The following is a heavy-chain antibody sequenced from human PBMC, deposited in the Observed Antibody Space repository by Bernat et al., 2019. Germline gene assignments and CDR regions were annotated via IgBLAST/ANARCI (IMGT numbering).Heavy chain of an antibody. J-gene: IGHJ5*02. V-gene: IGHV4-39*01. D-gene: IGHD1-14*01. Sequence: QLQLQESGPGLVKPSETLSLTCTVSGGSISSSSYYWGWIRQPPGKGLEWIGSIYYSGSTYYNPSLKSRVTISVDTSKNQFSLKLSSVTAADTAVYYCARGSPVCWFDPWGQGTLVTVSS. CDR1: GGSISSSSYY. CDR3: ARGSPVCWFDP. CDR2: IYYSGST.